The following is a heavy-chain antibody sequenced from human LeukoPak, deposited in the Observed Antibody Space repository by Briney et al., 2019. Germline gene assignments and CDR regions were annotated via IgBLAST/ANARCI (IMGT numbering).Heavy chain of an antibody. CDR1: GASFSDYY. CDR3: ARATEYSGSYEPAFDI. V-gene: IGHV4-34*01. J-gene: IGHJ3*02. D-gene: IGHD1-26*01. Sequence: PSETLSLTCAVYGASFSDYYWSWIRQPPGKRREWIGEINQSGSTYYNPSLKSRVTISIDTSKNQFSLNLSSVTAADTAVYYCARATEYSGSYEPAFDIWGQGTMVTVSS. CDR2: INQSGST.